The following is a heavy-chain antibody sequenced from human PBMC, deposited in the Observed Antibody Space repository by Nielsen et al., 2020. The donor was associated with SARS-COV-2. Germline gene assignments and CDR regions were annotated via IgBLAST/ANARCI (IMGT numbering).Heavy chain of an antibody. D-gene: IGHD5-18*01. Sequence: GGSLRLSCKGSGYSFTSYWIGWVRQMPGKGLEWMGIIYPGDSDTRYSPSFQGQVTISADKSISTAYLQWSSLKASDTAMYYCARQDAVGYSYGTVDYWGQGTLVTVSS. CDR2: IYPGDSDT. CDR1: GYSFTSYW. J-gene: IGHJ4*02. V-gene: IGHV5-51*01. CDR3: ARQDAVGYSYGTVDY.